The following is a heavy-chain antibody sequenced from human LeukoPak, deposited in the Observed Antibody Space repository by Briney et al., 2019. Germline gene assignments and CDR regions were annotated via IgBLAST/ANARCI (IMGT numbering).Heavy chain of an antibody. CDR2: ICPDGTVT. J-gene: IGHJ4*02. Sequence: GGSLRLSCAASGFTFSTYCMHWVRQAPGKGPMWVSRICPDGTVTNYADSVKARFIISRDNARNTVYPQMNSLRVEDTAVYYCVRDFRSADCWGQGTLVTVSS. CDR3: VRDFRSADC. CDR1: GFTFSTYC. V-gene: IGHV3-74*01.